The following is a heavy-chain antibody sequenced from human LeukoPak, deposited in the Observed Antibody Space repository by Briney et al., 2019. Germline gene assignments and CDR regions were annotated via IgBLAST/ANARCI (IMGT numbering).Heavy chain of an antibody. J-gene: IGHJ4*02. CDR3: ARLGG. Sequence: GGSLRLSCAASGFTFSSYGMHWVRQAPGKGLEWVAVISYDGSNKYYADSVKGRFTISRDNAKNSLYLQMNSLRDEDTAVYYCARLGGWGQGTLVTVSS. CDR2: ISYDGSNK. V-gene: IGHV3-30*03. CDR1: GFTFSSYG.